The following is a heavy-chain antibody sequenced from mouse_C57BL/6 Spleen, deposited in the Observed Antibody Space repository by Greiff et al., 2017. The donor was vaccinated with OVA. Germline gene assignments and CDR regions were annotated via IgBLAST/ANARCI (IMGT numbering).Heavy chain of an antibody. CDR3: AKKAKDYDGFAY. V-gene: IGHV2-5*01. CDR1: GFSLTSYG. D-gene: IGHD2-4*01. Sequence: VHLVESGPGLVQPSQSLSITCTVSGFSLTSYGVHWVRQSPGKGLEWLGVIWRGGSTDYNAAFMSRLSITKDNSKSQVFFKMNSLQADDTAIYYCAKKAKDYDGFAYWGQGTLVTVSA. J-gene: IGHJ3*01. CDR2: IWRGGST.